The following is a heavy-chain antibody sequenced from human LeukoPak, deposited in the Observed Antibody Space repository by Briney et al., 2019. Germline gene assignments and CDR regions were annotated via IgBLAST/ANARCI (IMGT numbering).Heavy chain of an antibody. CDR2: INPNSGGT. CDR1: GYTFTGYY. D-gene: IGHD6-13*01. Sequence: ASVKVSCKASGYTFTGYYMHWVRQAPGQGLEWMGWINPNSGGTNYAQKFQGRVTMTRDTSISTAYMELSRLRSDDTAVYYRAREKIAAAYWFDPWGQGTLVTVSS. J-gene: IGHJ5*02. V-gene: IGHV1-2*02. CDR3: AREKIAAAYWFDP.